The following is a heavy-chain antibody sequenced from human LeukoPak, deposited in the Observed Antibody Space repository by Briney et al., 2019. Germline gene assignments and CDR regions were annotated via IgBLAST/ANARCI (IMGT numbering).Heavy chain of an antibody. CDR1: GFTFSSCA. Sequence: GGSLRLSCAASGFTFSSCAMSWVRQAPGKGLEWVSAISGSGGSTYYADSVKGRFTISRDNSKNTLYLQMNSLRAEDTAVYYCAKSCKTVLHTAPMDVWGKGTTVTVSS. V-gene: IGHV3-23*01. CDR3: AKSCKTVLHTAPMDV. CDR2: ISGSGGST. D-gene: IGHD2-15*01. J-gene: IGHJ6*03.